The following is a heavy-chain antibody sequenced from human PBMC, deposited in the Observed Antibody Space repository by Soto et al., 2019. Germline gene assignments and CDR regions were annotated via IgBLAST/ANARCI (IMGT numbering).Heavy chain of an antibody. D-gene: IGHD3-16*01. V-gene: IGHV1-2*02. CDR1: GYTFSDFY. J-gene: IGHJ5*02. CDR3: ARDHKVDT. CDR2: IHPNSGGP. Sequence: QVQLVQSGAEVKKPGASVKVSCKASGYTFSDFYIYWGRQAPGQGLEWMGWIHPNSGGPNYAQKFQGRVILTRNTSMTTASMEPACMTSGDTAIYYCARDHKVDTWCQGTLVTVSS.